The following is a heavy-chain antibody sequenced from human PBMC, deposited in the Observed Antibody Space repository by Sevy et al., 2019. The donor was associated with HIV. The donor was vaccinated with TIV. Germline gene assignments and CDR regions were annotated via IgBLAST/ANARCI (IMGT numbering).Heavy chain of an antibody. Sequence: GGSLRLSCAASGFTFSNYWMSWVRQAPGKGLECVANINQDGSEKYYLYSVKGRFIVSRDNAKNSLYLQMNSLRAEASVVYYSAREQITGSKHDYFDSWGQGTLVTVSS. CDR1: GFTFSNYW. CDR2: INQDGSEK. V-gene: IGHV3-7*01. J-gene: IGHJ4*02. CDR3: AREQITGSKHDYFDS. D-gene: IGHD1-7*01.